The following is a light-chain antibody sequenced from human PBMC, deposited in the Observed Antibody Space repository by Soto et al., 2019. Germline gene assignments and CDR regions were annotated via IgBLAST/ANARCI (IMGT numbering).Light chain of an antibody. CDR1: QGISSW. Sequence: DIQMTQSPSSVSASVGDRVTITCRTSQGISSWLAWYQQKPGKAPRLLIYAVSSLQSVVPPRFSGGGSGTHFDLTISGPEPEDFATNCYQPANTFPLTFG. J-gene: IGKJ4*01. CDR2: AVS. CDR3: QPANTFPLT. V-gene: IGKV1-12*01.